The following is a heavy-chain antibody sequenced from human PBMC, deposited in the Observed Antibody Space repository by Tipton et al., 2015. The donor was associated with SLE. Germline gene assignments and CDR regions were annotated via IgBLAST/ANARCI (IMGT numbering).Heavy chain of an antibody. CDR1: GGSISSGGYY. CDR2: INHSGST. D-gene: IGHD2-2*01. CDR3: ARGRSTSLPMDV. J-gene: IGHJ6*03. V-gene: IGHV4-39*07. Sequence: LRLSCTVSGGSISSGGYYWSWIRQPPGKGLEWIGEINHSGSTNYNPSLKSRVTLSVDTSKNQFSLKLSSVTAADTAVYYCARGRSTSLPMDVWGKGTTVTVSS.